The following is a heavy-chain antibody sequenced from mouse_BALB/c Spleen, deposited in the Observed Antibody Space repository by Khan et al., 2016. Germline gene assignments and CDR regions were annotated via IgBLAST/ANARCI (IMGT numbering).Heavy chain of an antibody. CDR3: ASMGGHYVG. D-gene: IGHD2-1*01. J-gene: IGHJ2*01. Sequence: VQLQQSGPDLVKPGASVNISCKASGYSFTGYYMHWVKESHGKSLEWIGRVNPNNGGTSYNQKFKGKAILTVDKSSSIAYMELRSLTSEDSAVYYWASMGGHYVGWGQGTTLTVPS. CDR2: VNPNNGGT. V-gene: IGHV1-26*01. CDR1: GYSFTGYY.